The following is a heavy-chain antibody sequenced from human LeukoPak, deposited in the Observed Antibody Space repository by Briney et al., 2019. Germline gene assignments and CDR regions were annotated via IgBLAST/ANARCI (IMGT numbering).Heavy chain of an antibody. V-gene: IGHV3-7*01. D-gene: IGHD6-19*01. CDR2: INQDGSEK. Sequence: PGGSLSLSCAASGFTFTTYWMSWVRQAPGKVLEWVANINQDGSEKYYVDSVKGRFTISRDNAKNSLYLQMNSLRAEDTAVYYCARDRYSSGWYDGWFDPWGQGTLVTVSS. CDR3: ARDRYSSGWYDGWFDP. CDR1: GFTFTTYW. J-gene: IGHJ5*02.